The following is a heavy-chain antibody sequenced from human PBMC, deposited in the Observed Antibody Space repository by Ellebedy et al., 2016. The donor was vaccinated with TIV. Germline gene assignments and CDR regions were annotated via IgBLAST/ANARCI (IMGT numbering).Heavy chain of an antibody. J-gene: IGHJ4*02. Sequence: AASVKVSCKASGYSFGSYYLHWVRQAPGQGLAWMGIIDPRGGRIDYAQKFKDRVIMSRNKSTNTVYMELSSLRSEDTAIYYWARADEGDPLDYWGQGTLVTVSS. D-gene: IGHD3-10*01. CDR3: ARADEGDPLDY. CDR2: IDPRGGRI. CDR1: GYSFGSYY. V-gene: IGHV1-46*01.